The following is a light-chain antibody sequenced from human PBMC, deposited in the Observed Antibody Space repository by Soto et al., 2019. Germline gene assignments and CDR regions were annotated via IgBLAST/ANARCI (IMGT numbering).Light chain of an antibody. Sequence: VLTQPPSVSGAPGQRVTISCTGSSSNIGAGYDVHWYQQLPGTAPKLLIYGNSNRPSGVPDRFSGSKSGTSASLAITGLQAEDEADYYCQSYDNSLSGYVFGTGTKVTVL. CDR2: GNS. CDR1: SSNIGAGYD. J-gene: IGLJ1*01. V-gene: IGLV1-40*01. CDR3: QSYDNSLSGYV.